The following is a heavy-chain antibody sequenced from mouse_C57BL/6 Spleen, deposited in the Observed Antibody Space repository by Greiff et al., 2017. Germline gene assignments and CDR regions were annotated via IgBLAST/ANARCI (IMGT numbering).Heavy chain of an antibody. CDR3: AREGDGYDGRSYYYAMCY. V-gene: IGHV5-4*01. CDR1: GFTFSSYA. D-gene: IGHD2-2*01. CDR2: ISDGGSYT. Sequence: EVKLVESGGGLVKPGGSLKLSCAASGFTFSSYAMSWVRQTPEKRLEWVATISDGGSYTYYPDNVKGRFTFSRDNDKNNLYLQMSHLKSGDTAMYYCAREGDGYDGRSYYYAMCYWGQGTSVTVSS. J-gene: IGHJ4*01.